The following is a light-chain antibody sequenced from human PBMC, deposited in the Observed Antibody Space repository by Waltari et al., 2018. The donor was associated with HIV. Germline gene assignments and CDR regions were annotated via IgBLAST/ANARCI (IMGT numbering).Light chain of an antibody. V-gene: IGKV3-15*01. CDR1: QSVSSN. Sequence: EIVMTQSPATLSVFPGESAPLSCRASQSVSSNLAWYQERPGQPPRPLIYGASTRVPGIPARFSGSGSGTDFTLTISSLQSEDFAVYYCQQYDDWPPFTFGGGTKVEIK. J-gene: IGKJ4*01. CDR2: GAS. CDR3: QQYDDWPPFT.